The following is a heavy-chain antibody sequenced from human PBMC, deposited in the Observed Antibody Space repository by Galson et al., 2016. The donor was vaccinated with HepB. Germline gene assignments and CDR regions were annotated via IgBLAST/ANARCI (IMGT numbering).Heavy chain of an antibody. D-gene: IGHD2-2*01. CDR3: ARPPAIDRYCSGSTCYGEVSYYYYGTDV. J-gene: IGHJ6*02. CDR1: GGAFNTYP. CDR2: IIPMFATA. V-gene: IGHV1-69*13. Sequence: SVKVSCKASGGAFNTYPISWVRQAPGQGLEWLGGIIPMFATATYAQKFRGRVTITADDSTSTAYLELTSLRSADTAVYYCARPPAIDRYCSGSTCYGEVSYYYYGTDVWGQGTTVTVSS.